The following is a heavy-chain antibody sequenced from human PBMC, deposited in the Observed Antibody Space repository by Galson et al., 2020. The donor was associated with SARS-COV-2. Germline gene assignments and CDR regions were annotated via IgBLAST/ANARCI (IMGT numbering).Heavy chain of an antibody. CDR3: AKDGAVVVFAYFDY. CDR1: GFTFSSYA. J-gene: IGHJ4*02. V-gene: IGHV3-23*01. D-gene: IGHD3-22*01. CDR2: NSDRGGST. Sequence: GESLKISCAASGFTFSSYALSWVRQAPGKGLEWVSANSDRGGSTYYADSVKGRFTISRDNSKNTLYLQMNSLRAEDTAVYYCAKDGAVVVFAYFDYWGQGTLVTVSS.